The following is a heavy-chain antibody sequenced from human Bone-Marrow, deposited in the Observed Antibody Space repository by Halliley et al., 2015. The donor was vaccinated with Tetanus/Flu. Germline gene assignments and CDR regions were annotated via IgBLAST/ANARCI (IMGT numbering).Heavy chain of an antibody. V-gene: IGHV3-23*01. Sequence: VSVISGGGDVTHYGDSVGGRLTISRDNFKNTVSLQMNSLRAEDTAVYFCAAEAPLGGLDLYYWGQGTLVTVSS. J-gene: IGHJ4*02. CDR3: AAEAPLGGLDLYY. CDR2: ISGGGDVT. D-gene: IGHD2-15*01.